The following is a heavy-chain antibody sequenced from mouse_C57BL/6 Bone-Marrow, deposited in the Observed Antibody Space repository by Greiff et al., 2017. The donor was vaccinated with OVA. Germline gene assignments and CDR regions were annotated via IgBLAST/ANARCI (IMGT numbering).Heavy chain of an antibody. V-gene: IGHV1-82*01. CDR2: IYPGGGDT. J-gene: IGHJ3*01. CDR3: ARFDGYYWFAY. Sequence: VQLQQPGPELVKPGASVKISCKASGYAFSSSWMNWVKQRPGTGLEWLGLIYPGGGDTNYNGKFKGKATQTADKSSSTAYMQLINLTSVDSAVYCCARFDGYYWFAYWGQGTLVTVSA. D-gene: IGHD2-3*01. CDR1: GYAFSSSW.